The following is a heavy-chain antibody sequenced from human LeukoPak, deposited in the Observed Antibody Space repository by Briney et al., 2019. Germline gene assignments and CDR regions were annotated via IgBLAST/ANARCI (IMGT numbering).Heavy chain of an antibody. CDR2: INHSGTT. V-gene: IGHV4-34*01. CDR3: ERQMTTVYLFDY. J-gene: IGHJ4*02. D-gene: IGHD4-17*01. Sequence: SETLSLTCAVYGGSFSGYYWSWIRQPPGDGLESSGEINHSGTTNYNPTLKSPVTISVDTSKNQFSLKLSSVTAADAAVYLCERQMTTVYLFDYWGQGTLVTVSS. CDR1: GGSFSGYY.